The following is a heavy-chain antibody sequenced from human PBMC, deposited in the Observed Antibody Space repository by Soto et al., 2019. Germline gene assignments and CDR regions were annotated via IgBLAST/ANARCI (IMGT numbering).Heavy chain of an antibody. CDR2: IDSGGSST. D-gene: IGHD5-18*01. J-gene: IGHJ5*02. Sequence: PGGSLRLSCAASGFTFSSYWMYWFRQAPGKGLVWVSRIDSGGSSTTYADSVKGRFTISRDNAKNTLYLQMNGLRAEDTAVYYCAREGYSYGYGPRTNWFDPWGQGTLVTVSS. V-gene: IGHV3-74*01. CDR3: AREGYSYGYGPRTNWFDP. CDR1: GFTFSSYW.